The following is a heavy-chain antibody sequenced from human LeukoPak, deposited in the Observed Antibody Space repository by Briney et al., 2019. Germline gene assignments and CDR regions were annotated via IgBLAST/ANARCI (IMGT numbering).Heavy chain of an antibody. Sequence: PGGSLRLSCAASGFTFSSYAMHWVRQAPGKGLEWVAVISYDGSNKFYADSVKGRFTISRDNSKNTLYLQMNSLRAEDTALYYCAKGAYGSGSSSFDYWGQGILVTVSS. CDR1: GFTFSSYA. CDR3: AKGAYGSGSSSFDY. D-gene: IGHD3-10*01. J-gene: IGHJ4*02. V-gene: IGHV3-30-3*01. CDR2: ISYDGSNK.